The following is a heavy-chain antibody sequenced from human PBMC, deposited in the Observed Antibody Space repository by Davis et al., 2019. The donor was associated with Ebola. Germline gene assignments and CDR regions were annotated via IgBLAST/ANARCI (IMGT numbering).Heavy chain of an antibody. D-gene: IGHD5-12*01. J-gene: IGHJ4*02. CDR3: VRGAGWLLDY. CDR2: IKQDGSEK. CDR1: GFTFSSYW. V-gene: IGHV3-7*01. Sequence: GESLKISCAASGFTFSSYWMSWVRQAPGKGLEWVANIKQDGSEKYYVDSVKGRFTISRDNAKNSLFLQMNGLTVDDTAVYYCVRGAGWLLDYWGQGTLVTVSS.